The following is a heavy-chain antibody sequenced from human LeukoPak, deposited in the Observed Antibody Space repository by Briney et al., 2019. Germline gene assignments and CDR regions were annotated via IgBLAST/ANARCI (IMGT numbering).Heavy chain of an antibody. CDR3: ARDPSNSSGWRAFFDY. CDR2: INPSGGST. D-gene: IGHD6-19*01. J-gene: IGHJ4*02. CDR1: GYTFTSYY. Sequence: VASVKVSCKASGYTFTSYYMHWVRQAPGQGLEWMGIINPSGGSTSYAQKFQGRVTMTRDTSTSTVYMELSSLRSEDTAVYYCARDPSNSSGWRAFFDYWGQGTLVTVSS. V-gene: IGHV1-46*01.